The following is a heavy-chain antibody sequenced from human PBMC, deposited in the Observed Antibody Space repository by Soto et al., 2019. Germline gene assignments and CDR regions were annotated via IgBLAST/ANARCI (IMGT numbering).Heavy chain of an antibody. V-gene: IGHV3-21*01. Sequence: EVQLLESGGGLVKPGGSLRLSCAASGFTFSNYIMNWVRQPPGQGLEWVASISGSSTYVYYADSLKGRIAISRDNAKNSLSLELNNLRVEDTAVYYCSRGGGYYYGSGTDAFDVWCQGTLVTVSS. J-gene: IGHJ3*01. D-gene: IGHD3-10*01. CDR2: ISGSSTYV. CDR1: GFTFSNYI. CDR3: SRGGGYYYGSGTDAFDV.